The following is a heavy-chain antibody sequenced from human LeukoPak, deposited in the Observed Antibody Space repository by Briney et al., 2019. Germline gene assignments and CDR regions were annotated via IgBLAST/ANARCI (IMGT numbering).Heavy chain of an antibody. CDR3: ARDPYSGNYGPYYYYYMDV. V-gene: IGHV3-21*04. D-gene: IGHD1-26*01. Sequence: RGSLRLSCAASGFTFSAYNKNWVRQAPGKALEWVSSITNTGTYSFYGDSVKGRFTISRDNARNSLYLQMNGLRPEDTAVYYCARDPYSGNYGPYYYYYMDVWGKGTTVTISS. CDR2: ITNTGTYS. CDR1: GFTFSAYN. J-gene: IGHJ6*03.